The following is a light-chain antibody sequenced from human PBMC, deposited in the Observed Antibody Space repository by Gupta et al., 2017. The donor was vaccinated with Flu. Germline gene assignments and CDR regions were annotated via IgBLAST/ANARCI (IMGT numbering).Light chain of an antibody. CDR2: HNH. Sequence: SGTQLGERVTFWYKHKPGHSHILGILHNHRRPSGIPERFSGATSGNTATLTISGSQPVDEADYYCQSGGNNNNYVFGTGTKVTVL. CDR3: QSGGNNNNYV. CDR1: QLGERV. J-gene: IGLJ1*01. V-gene: IGLV3-1*01.